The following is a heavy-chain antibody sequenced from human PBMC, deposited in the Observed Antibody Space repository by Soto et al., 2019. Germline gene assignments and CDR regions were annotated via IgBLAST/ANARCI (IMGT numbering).Heavy chain of an antibody. D-gene: IGHD2-15*01. Sequence: GGSLRLSCAASGFTFSSYWMTWVRQAPGKGLEWVANIKQDGREKYYVDSVKGRFTISRDNAKNSLYLQMNSLRAEDTAVYYCARHYCSGGSCLFGPWGQGTLVTVSS. CDR1: GFTFSSYW. J-gene: IGHJ5*02. CDR2: IKQDGREK. V-gene: IGHV3-7*01. CDR3: ARHYCSGGSCLFGP.